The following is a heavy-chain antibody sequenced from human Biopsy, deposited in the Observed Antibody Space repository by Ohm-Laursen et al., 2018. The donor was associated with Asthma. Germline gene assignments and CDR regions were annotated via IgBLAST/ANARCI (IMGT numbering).Heavy chain of an antibody. CDR3: ARTFQFWSPYHAEHDQH. CDR1: GFTFGDYW. J-gene: IGHJ1*01. D-gene: IGHD3-3*01. CDR2: IKHDGTEK. V-gene: IGHV3-7*01. Sequence: GSLRLSCAASGFTFGDYWMSWVRQVPGKGLEWVANIKHDGTEKNHVDSLKGRFTISRDNAKNSLYLQMNSLRAEDTAVYYCARTFQFWSPYHAEHDQHWGQGTLVTVPS.